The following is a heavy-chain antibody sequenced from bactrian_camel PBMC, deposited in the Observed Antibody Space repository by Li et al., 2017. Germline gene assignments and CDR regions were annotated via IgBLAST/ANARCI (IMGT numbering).Heavy chain of an antibody. CDR3: AAGWLSGLFLGCSFTD. V-gene: IGHV3S53*01. Sequence: HVQLVESGGGPVQTGGSLRLSCAASGYTFTGRRVGWFRQAPGKEREGIAALDNGGSTSYAESVKGRFIISKENANNTLYLQMNSLKPEDTAMYYCAAGWLSGLFLGCSFTDWGQGTQVTVS. J-gene: IGHJ4*01. D-gene: IGHD1*01. CDR2: LDNGGST. CDR1: GYTFTGRR.